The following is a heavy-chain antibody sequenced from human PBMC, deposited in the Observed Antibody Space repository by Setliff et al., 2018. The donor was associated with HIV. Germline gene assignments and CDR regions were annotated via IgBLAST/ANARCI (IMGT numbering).Heavy chain of an antibody. CDR1: GGSMTGSGFY. Sequence: PSETLSLTCTVSGGSMTGSGFYWGWIRQPPGKGLQWIGAVSYNGNTYYNVSLTSRVTISVDTSKNLFSLKLRSVAAADTGIYYCARLGSGWNWVTRIDYWGQGTRVTVS. J-gene: IGHJ4*02. V-gene: IGHV4-39*02. D-gene: IGHD6-19*01. CDR2: VSYNGNT. CDR3: ARLGSGWNWVTRIDY.